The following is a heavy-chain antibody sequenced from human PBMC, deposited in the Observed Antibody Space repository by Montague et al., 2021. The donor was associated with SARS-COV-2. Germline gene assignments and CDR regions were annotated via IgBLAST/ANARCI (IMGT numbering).Heavy chain of an antibody. CDR1: DGTINSYY. V-gene: IGHV4-59*01. CDR2: IYYRRST. J-gene: IGHJ5*02. CDR3: AREGLHNWFDP. Sequence: SETLSLTCTVSDGTINSYYWSWVPHPPGKRLGRIGFIYYRRSTNSNPSLESRVTMSIDTSKNQFSLKLRSVTAADTAVYFCAREGLHNWFDPWGQGTLVIVSS.